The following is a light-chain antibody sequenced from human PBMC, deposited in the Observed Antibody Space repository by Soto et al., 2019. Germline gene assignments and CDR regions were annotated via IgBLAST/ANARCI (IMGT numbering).Light chain of an antibody. V-gene: IGKV3-11*01. J-gene: IGKJ1*01. Sequence: EIVLTQSPATLSLSPGERATLSCRASQSVSSYLAWYQQKPGQAPRLLIYDASNRATGIPARFSGSGSGTDFALILSSLEPEDFAVYYCQQRSNWPRWTFGQGTKVEIK. CDR2: DAS. CDR1: QSVSSY. CDR3: QQRSNWPRWT.